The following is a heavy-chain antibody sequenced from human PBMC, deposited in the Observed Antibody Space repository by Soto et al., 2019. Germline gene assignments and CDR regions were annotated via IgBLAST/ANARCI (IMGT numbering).Heavy chain of an antibody. J-gene: IGHJ4*02. CDR2: ITNTGAGT. CDR1: GFTFSSCV. Sequence: EVHLLESGGGLVQPGESLRLSCGASGFTFSSCVMTLVRQAPGKGLEWVSSITNTGAGTYYADSVKGRFTISRDNSKNTMYLQMNNLRAEDTAVYYCAKVLISGRWYAADWGQGTLVTVSS. CDR3: AKVLISGRWYAAD. D-gene: IGHD6-13*01. V-gene: IGHV3-23*01.